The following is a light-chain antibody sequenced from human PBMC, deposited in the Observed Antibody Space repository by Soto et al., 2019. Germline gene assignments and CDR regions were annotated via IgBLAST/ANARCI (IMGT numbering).Light chain of an antibody. CDR2: AAS. V-gene: IGKV3D-15*01. J-gene: IGKJ1*01. Sequence: ETVMTQSPASLSVSPGERATLSCRASQSVSSNLAWYQQKPGQAPRLLIYAASSRATGIPDRFSGGGSGTDFTLTISSLQSEDFAVYYCQQFRNWPWTFGQGTKVDIK. CDR3: QQFRNWPWT. CDR1: QSVSSN.